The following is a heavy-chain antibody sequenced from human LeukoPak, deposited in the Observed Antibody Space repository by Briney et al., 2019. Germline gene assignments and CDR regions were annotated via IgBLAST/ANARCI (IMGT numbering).Heavy chain of an antibody. D-gene: IGHD2-2*01. V-gene: IGHV3-48*01. J-gene: IGHJ6*02. CDR1: GFTFSSYS. Sequence: GGSLRLSCAASGFTFSSYSMNWVRQAPGKGLEWVSYISSSSTIYYADSVKGRFTISRDNAKNTLYLQMNSLRAEDTAVYYCARDLYCSSTSCRFYYYYGMDVWGQGTTVTVSS. CDR2: ISSSSTI. CDR3: ARDLYCSSTSCRFYYYYGMDV.